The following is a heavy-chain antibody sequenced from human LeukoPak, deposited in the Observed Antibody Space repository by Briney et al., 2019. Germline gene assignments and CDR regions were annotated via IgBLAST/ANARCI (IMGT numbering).Heavy chain of an antibody. D-gene: IGHD2-21*01. CDR3: ARDPILGIDP. V-gene: IGHV1-69*04. CDR1: GYTFTSYG. Sequence: GASVKVSCKASGYTFTSYGISWVRQAPGQGLEWMGRISPILGIANYAQKFQGRVTITADKSTSTAYMELSSLRSEDTAVYYCARDPILGIDPWGQGTLVTVSS. J-gene: IGHJ5*02. CDR2: ISPILGIA.